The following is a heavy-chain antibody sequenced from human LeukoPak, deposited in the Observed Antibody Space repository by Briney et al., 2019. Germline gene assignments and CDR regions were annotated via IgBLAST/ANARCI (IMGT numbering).Heavy chain of an antibody. D-gene: IGHD6-19*01. CDR3: ARDQSDDSSGWDGGY. V-gene: IGHV3-74*01. Sequence: GGSLRLSCAASGFTFSSYWMHWVRQAPGKGLVWVSRINSDGSSTSYADSVKGRFTISRDNAKNTLYLQMNSLRAEDTAVYYCARDQSDDSSGWDGGYWGQGTLVTVSS. CDR2: INSDGSST. CDR1: GFTFSSYW. J-gene: IGHJ4*02.